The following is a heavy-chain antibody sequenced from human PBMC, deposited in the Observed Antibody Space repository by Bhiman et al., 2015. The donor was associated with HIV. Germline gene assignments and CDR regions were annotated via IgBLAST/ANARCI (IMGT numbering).Heavy chain of an antibody. V-gene: IGHV3-48*01. Sequence: EVQLVESGGGLVQPGGSLRLSCAASGFTFSTYSMNWVRQAPGEGLELLSYISSSSSTIYYADSVKGRFTISRDNAKNSLYLQMNSLRAEDTAVYYCASGSGSVNLDHWGQGTLVTVSS. CDR3: ASGSGSVNLDH. CDR1: GFTFSTYS. J-gene: IGHJ4*02. CDR2: ISSSSSTI. D-gene: IGHD3-10*01.